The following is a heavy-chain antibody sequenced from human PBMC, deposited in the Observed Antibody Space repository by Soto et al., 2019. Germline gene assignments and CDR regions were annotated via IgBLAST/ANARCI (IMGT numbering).Heavy chain of an antibody. D-gene: IGHD2-15*01. Sequence: GGSLRLSCAASGFTFSSYAMHWVRQAPGKGLEWVAVISYDGSNKYYADSVKGRFTISRDNSKNTLYLQMNSLRAEDTAVYYCARDVAWYLIVYYFDYWGQGTLVTVSS. J-gene: IGHJ4*02. CDR3: ARDVAWYLIVYYFDY. V-gene: IGHV3-30-3*01. CDR1: GFTFSSYA. CDR2: ISYDGSNK.